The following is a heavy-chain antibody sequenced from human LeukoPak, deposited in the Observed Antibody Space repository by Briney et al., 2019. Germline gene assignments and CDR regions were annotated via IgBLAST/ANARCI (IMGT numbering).Heavy chain of an antibody. D-gene: IGHD2-2*01. Sequence: ASVKVSCKASGGTFSSYAISWVRQAPGQGLEWMGGIIPIFGTANYAQKFQGRVTITADESTSTAYMELSSLRSEDTAVYYCARGSIVVVPAAKGGNYYYYYMDVWGKGTTVTVPS. CDR1: GGTFSSYA. CDR2: IIPIFGTA. J-gene: IGHJ6*03. V-gene: IGHV1-69*13. CDR3: ARGSIVVVPAAKGGNYYYYYMDV.